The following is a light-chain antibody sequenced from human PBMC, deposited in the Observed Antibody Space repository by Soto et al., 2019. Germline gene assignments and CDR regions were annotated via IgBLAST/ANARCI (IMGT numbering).Light chain of an antibody. Sequence: QSVLAQPRSVSASPGQSVTISCTGTNSDVGGYNYVSWYQQYPGKAPKVMIYDVTKRPSGVPDRFSGSKSGNTASLTISGLQTEDEADYYCCSYAGSSTPYVFGTGTKVTVL. J-gene: IGLJ1*01. V-gene: IGLV2-11*01. CDR2: DVT. CDR1: NSDVGGYNY. CDR3: CSYAGSSTPYV.